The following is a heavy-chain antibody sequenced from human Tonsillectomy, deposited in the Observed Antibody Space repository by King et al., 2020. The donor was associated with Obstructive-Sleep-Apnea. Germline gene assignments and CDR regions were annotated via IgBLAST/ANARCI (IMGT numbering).Heavy chain of an antibody. Sequence: VQLVESGGGLVQPGGSLRLSCAASGFTFSNYAMSWVRQAPGKGLEWVSVISGSGGSTYYADSVKGRFTISRDNSKNTLHLQMNSLRAEDTSVYYCAKDGELADPVFYFDYWGQGPLVTVSS. D-gene: IGHD1-7*01. V-gene: IGHV3-23*04. CDR1: GFTFSNYA. J-gene: IGHJ4*02. CDR3: AKDGELADPVFYFDY. CDR2: ISGSGGST.